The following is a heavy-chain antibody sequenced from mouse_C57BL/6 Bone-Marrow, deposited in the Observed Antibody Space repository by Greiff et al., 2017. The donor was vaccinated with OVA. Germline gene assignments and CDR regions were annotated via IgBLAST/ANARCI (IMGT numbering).Heavy chain of an antibody. J-gene: IGHJ2*01. CDR2: IYPRSGNT. Sequence: QVQLKQSGPELARPGASVKLSCKASGYTFTSYGISWVKQRTGQGLEWIGEIYPRSGNTYYNEKFKGKATLTADKSSSTAYMELRSLTSEDSAVYFCARHGSTPDYWGQGTTLTVSS. V-gene: IGHV1-81*01. CDR3: ARHGSTPDY. D-gene: IGHD1-1*01. CDR1: GYTFTSYG.